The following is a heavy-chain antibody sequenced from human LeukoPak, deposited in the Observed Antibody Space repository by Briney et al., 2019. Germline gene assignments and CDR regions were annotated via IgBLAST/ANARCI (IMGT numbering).Heavy chain of an antibody. CDR2: IDPNSSGT. CDR3: AREVRGYAVNYYYGMDV. V-gene: IGHV1-2*02. D-gene: IGHD5-12*01. CDR1: GYTFTAYN. Sequence: GSSVKVSCKASGYTFTAYNMHWVRQAPEQGFEWMGCIDPNSSGTNSAQKFQGRVTMTRDTSINTAYMELSTLRSDDTAVYYCAREVRGYAVNYYYGMDVWGQGTTVTVSS. J-gene: IGHJ6*02.